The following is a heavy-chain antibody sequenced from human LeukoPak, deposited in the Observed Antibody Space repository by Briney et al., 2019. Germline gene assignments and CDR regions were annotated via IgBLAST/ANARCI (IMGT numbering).Heavy chain of an antibody. V-gene: IGHV4-34*01. CDR1: GGSLSGYS. J-gene: IGHJ4*02. Sequence: TSETLSLTCAVYGGSLSGYSWSWIRQPPGKGLELVGEVNHSGSTNYNPSLKSRVTISVDTSKNQFSLKLSSVTAADSAFYYCARVPGRPAAVFDYWGQGTLVTVSS. CDR2: VNHSGST. CDR3: ARVPGRPAAVFDY. D-gene: IGHD2-2*01.